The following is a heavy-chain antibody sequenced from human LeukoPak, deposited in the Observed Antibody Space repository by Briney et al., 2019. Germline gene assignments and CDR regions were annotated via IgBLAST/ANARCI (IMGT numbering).Heavy chain of an antibody. J-gene: IGHJ6*03. CDR2: IIPIFGTA. CDR3: ARGYSLTGSNLYYYMDV. D-gene: IGHD3-9*01. V-gene: IGHV1-69*05. Sequence: SVKVSCKASGGTFSSYAISWVRQAPGQGLEWMGGIIPIFGTANYAQKFQGRVTITTDESTNTAYMELSSLRSEDTAVYYCARGYSLTGSNLYYYMDVWGKGTTVTVSS. CDR1: GGTFSSYA.